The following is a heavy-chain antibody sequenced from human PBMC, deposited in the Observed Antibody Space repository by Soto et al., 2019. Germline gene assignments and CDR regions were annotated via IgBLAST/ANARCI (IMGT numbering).Heavy chain of an antibody. CDR1: GFTFSSYA. V-gene: IGHV3-23*01. CDR2: ISGSGRIT. J-gene: IGHJ1*01. CDR3: AKDVHYDIVTGIEYFHH. Sequence: XXSLRLCFAASGFTFSSYAVSWVLRAPGKGLEWGSGISGSGRITKYAHSVKGRFIISRDNFKNTLFLQMNSLRAEDKAVYYCAKDVHYDIVTGIEYFHHWAQGTLVTVSS. D-gene: IGHD3-9*01.